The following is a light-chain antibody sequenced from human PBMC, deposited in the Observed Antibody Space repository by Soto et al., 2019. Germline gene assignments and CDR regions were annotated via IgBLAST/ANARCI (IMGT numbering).Light chain of an antibody. CDR2: GAS. J-gene: IGKJ4*01. Sequence: IVMTQSPATLSVSPGERATLSCRASQSVGGDLAWYQRKPGQAPRLLIYGASSRAPGIPARFSGSGSGTEFTLTISSLQSEDIALYYCQQYENWPQLTFGGGTKVDIK. CDR3: QQYENWPQLT. CDR1: QSVGGD. V-gene: IGKV3-15*01.